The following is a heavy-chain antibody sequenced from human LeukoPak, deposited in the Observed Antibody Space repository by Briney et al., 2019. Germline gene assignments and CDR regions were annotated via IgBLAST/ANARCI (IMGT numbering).Heavy chain of an antibody. CDR2: ISHDGSHQ. CDR1: GFTFSTYG. V-gene: IGHV3-30*18. Sequence: GGSLRLSCAASGFTFSTYGMHWVRQDPGKGLDWVAVISHDGSHQNYADSVKGRFTISRDNSKKTLYLQMNSLRAEDTAVYYCAKDLSDWRSYHLPAYWGQGALVTVSS. J-gene: IGHJ4*02. CDR3: AKDLSDWRSYHLPAY. D-gene: IGHD3-16*02.